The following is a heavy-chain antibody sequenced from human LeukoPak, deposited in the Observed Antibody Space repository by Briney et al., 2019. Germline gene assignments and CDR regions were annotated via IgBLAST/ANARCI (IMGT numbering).Heavy chain of an antibody. Sequence: PGGSLRLSCAASGFTVSDYSMSWVRQAPGKGLEWVSAISGSGSYTDYADSVKGRFTISKDDSKNTLYMRMNSLRTGDTAIYYCAKRRYDSSGHFDSWGQGTLVTVSS. CDR3: AKRRYDSSGHFDS. CDR2: ISGSGSYT. D-gene: IGHD3-22*01. V-gene: IGHV3-23*01. J-gene: IGHJ4*02. CDR1: GFTVSDYS.